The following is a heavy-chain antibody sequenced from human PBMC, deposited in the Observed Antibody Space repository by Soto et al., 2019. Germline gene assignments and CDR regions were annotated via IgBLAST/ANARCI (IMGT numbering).Heavy chain of an antibody. CDR1: GFTFSSYG. Sequence: QVQLVESGGVVVQPGRSLRLSCAASGFTFSSYGMHWFRQAPGKGLEWVADISDDGRNKYYADSVKGRITISIDYSKYTLYLQMNSLKAEAKAVYYCAKDFHWGSIVWFIAISYGGLDVWGQGITVTVS. J-gene: IGHJ6*02. D-gene: IGHD7-27*01. CDR3: AKDFHWGSIVWFIAISYGGLDV. CDR2: ISDDGRNK. V-gene: IGHV3-30*18.